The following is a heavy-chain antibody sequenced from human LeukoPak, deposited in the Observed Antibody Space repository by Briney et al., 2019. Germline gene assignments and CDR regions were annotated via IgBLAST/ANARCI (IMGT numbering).Heavy chain of an antibody. CDR1: GGSLSSYY. CDR3: ARAARYVWGSYRHNWFDP. D-gene: IGHD3-16*02. CDR2: IYYSGST. V-gene: IGHV4-59*12. J-gene: IGHJ5*02. Sequence: SETLSLTCTVSGGSLSSYYWSWIRQPPGKGLEWIGYIYYSGSTNYNPSLKSRVTKSVDTSKNQFSLKLSSVTAADTAVYYCARAARYVWGSYRHNWFDPWGQGTLVTVSS.